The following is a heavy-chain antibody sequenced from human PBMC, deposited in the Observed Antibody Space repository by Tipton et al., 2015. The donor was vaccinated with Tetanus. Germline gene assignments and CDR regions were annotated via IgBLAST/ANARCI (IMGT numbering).Heavy chain of an antibody. V-gene: IGHV4-4*02. Sequence: TLSLTCAVSGGSITSSNWWGWLRQPPGKGLEWIGEVYHSGSTNYNPSLKSRFIVSIDKSRNQFSLSLRSATAADTAIYYCAKLIYGLTAFDIWGQGTMVTVSS. CDR2: VYHSGST. CDR3: AKLIYGLTAFDI. CDR1: GGSITSSNW. D-gene: IGHD3-3*01. J-gene: IGHJ3*02.